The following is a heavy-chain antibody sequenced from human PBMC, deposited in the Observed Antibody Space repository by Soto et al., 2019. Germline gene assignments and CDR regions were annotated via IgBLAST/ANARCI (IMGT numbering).Heavy chain of an antibody. CDR2: IRNKVNSYAT. CDR1: GFTFSVSA. D-gene: IGHD1-26*01. Sequence: GGSLRLSCAASGFTFSVSAVHWVRQASGKGLEWIGRIRNKVNSYATVYPASVRGRFRLSRDDSKNTAYLQMNSLRTDDTAVYYCATLPNVAGGVGWRYVELWGRGTLVTVSS. J-gene: IGHJ2*01. CDR3: ATLPNVAGGVGWRYVEL. V-gene: IGHV3-73*01.